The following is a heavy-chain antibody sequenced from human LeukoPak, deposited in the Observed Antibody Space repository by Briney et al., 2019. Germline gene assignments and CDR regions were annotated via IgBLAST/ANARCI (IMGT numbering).Heavy chain of an antibody. Sequence: PGGSLRLSCAASGFTFSSYSMNWVRQAPGKGLEWVSYISSSGSTIYYADSVKGRFTISRDNAKNSLYLQMNSLRAEDTAVYYCARDSSHQLVHWFDPWGQGTLVTVSS. CDR3: ARDSSHQLVHWFDP. CDR2: ISSSGSTI. J-gene: IGHJ5*02. CDR1: GFTFSSYS. V-gene: IGHV3-48*04. D-gene: IGHD6-13*01.